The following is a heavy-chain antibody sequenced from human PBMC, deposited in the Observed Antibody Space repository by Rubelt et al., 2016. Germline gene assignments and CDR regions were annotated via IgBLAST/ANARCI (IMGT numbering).Heavy chain of an antibody. Sequence: EVQLVQSGAEVTKPGESLRISCKGSGYNFTTYWISWVRQTPGKGLEWLGMIDPSDSYINYSPSCQGHVTISADKSISTAYLRWSSLKASDTAMYYCGRGNSWYPLWGQGTLVTVSS. CDR1: GYNFTTYW. V-gene: IGHV5-10-1*03. D-gene: IGHD6-13*01. J-gene: IGHJ4*02. CDR2: IDPSDSYI. CDR3: GRGNSWYPL.